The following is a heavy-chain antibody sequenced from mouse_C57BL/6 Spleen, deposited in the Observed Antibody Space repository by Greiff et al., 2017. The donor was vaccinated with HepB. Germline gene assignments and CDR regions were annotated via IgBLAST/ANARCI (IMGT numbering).Heavy chain of an antibody. D-gene: IGHD2-4*01. J-gene: IGHJ2*01. CDR1: GYSFTDYN. CDR2: INPNYGTT. V-gene: IGHV1-39*01. CDR3: AREERNYDYDVYFDY. Sequence: VQLKESGPELVKPGASVKISCKASGYSFTDYNMNWVKQSNGKSLEWIGVINPNYGTTSYNQKFKGKATLTVDQSSSTAYMQLNSLTSEDSAVYYWAREERNYDYDVYFDYWGQGTTLTVSS.